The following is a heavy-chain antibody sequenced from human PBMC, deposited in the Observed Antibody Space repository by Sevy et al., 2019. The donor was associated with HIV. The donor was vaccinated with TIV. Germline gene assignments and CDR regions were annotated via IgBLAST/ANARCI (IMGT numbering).Heavy chain of an antibody. V-gene: IGHV4-4*07. Sequence: SETLSLTCTVSGGSISSYYWSWIRQPAGKGLEWIGRIYTSGSTNYKPSLKSRVTMSVDTSKNQFSLKLSSVTAADTAVYYCARDFGEYCSSTTRSYFDYWGQGTLVTVS. CDR1: GGSISSYY. J-gene: IGHJ4*02. CDR3: ARDFGEYCSSTTRSYFDY. D-gene: IGHD2-2*01. CDR2: IYTSGST.